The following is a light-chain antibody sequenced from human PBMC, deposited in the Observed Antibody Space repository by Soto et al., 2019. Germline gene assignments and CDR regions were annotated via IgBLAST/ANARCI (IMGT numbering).Light chain of an antibody. V-gene: IGKV1-33*01. CDR3: QQHDNLPPFT. CDR1: QDISNH. CDR2: DES. Sequence: DIQMTQSPSSLSASVGDRVTITCQASQDISNHLNWYQQKSGKAPKLLIYDESNLQTGVPSRFSGSGSGTDFTFTISSLQAEDIATYYCQQHDNLPPFTFGPGTKVDIK. J-gene: IGKJ3*01.